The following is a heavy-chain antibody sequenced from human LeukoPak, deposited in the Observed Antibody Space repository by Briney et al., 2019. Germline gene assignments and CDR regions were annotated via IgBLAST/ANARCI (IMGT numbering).Heavy chain of an antibody. Sequence: PGGSPRLSCAASGFTFSSYAMHWVRQAPGKGLEWVAVISYDGSNKYYADSVKSRFTISRDNSKNTLYLQMNSLRAEDTAVYYCARDPVGALGYYFDYWGQGTLVTVSS. D-gene: IGHD1-26*01. V-gene: IGHV3-30*01. J-gene: IGHJ4*02. CDR1: GFTFSSYA. CDR2: ISYDGSNK. CDR3: ARDPVGALGYYFDY.